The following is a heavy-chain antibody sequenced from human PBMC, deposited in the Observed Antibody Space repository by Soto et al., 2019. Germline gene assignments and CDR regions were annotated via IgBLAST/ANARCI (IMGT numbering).Heavy chain of an antibody. V-gene: IGHV3-74*03. CDR2: LSSDGFGT. Sequence: TGGSLRLSCAASGFTLSAYWMHWVRQAPGRGLEWVSRLSSDGFGTAYADSVKGRFHISRDNARNTLFLQMNGLRAEDTADYYCARDLGGPDYWGGGTLVTVSS. D-gene: IGHD3-16*01. CDR3: ARDLGGPDY. CDR1: GFTLSAYW. J-gene: IGHJ4*02.